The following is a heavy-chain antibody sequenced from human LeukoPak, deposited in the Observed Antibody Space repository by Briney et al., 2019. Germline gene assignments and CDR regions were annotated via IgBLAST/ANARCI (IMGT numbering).Heavy chain of an antibody. V-gene: IGHV3-66*01. Sequence: GGSLRLSCAASGLSVSSNFMSWVRQAPGKGLEWVSVIYNNGGRTTYADSVKGRFIISRDNSKNTLYLQMGSLRAEDMAVYYCARAAVTPMDAFDIWGQGTMVTVSS. D-gene: IGHD5-18*01. CDR1: GLSVSSNF. CDR2: IYNNGGRT. J-gene: IGHJ3*02. CDR3: ARAAVTPMDAFDI.